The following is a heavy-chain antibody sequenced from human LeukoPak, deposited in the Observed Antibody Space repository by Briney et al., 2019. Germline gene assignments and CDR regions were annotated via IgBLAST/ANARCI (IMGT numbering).Heavy chain of an antibody. Sequence: GALRLSCAVYGGSFSGYYWSWIRQPPGKGLEWIGEINHSGSTNYNPSLKSRVTISVDTSKNQFSLKLSSVTAADTAVYYCARGRGYGSGSYCYWGQGTMVTVSS. CDR1: GGSFSGYY. J-gene: IGHJ4*02. V-gene: IGHV4-34*01. D-gene: IGHD3-10*01. CDR2: INHSGST. CDR3: ARGRGYGSGSYCY.